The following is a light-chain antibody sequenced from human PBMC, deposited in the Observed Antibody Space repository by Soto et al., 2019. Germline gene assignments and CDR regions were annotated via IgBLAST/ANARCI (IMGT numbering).Light chain of an antibody. J-gene: IGKJ3*01. V-gene: IGKV1-5*01. CDR2: DAS. CDR1: QSISSW. CDR3: QHYNTYSLFT. Sequence: DIQMTQSPTTPSAFVGDRVTITCRASQSISSWLAWYQQKPGKAPKLLIYDASSLESGVPSRFSGSGSGTEFTLTISSLQPDDFATYYCQHYNTYSLFTFGPGTKVDIK.